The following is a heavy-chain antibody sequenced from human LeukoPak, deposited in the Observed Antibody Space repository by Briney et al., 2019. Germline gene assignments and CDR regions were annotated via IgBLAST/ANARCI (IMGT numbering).Heavy chain of an antibody. V-gene: IGHV4-38-2*02. D-gene: IGHD3-22*01. Sequence: SETLSLTCTVSGYSISNGYYWGWIRQPPGKWLEWIGSIYHSGSTYYNPSLKSRVTISVDTSKNQFSLKLNSVTAADTAVYYCARLKGYYDSSGYYYGTFDYWGQGTLVTVSS. CDR2: IYHSGST. CDR1: GYSISNGYY. J-gene: IGHJ4*02. CDR3: ARLKGYYDSSGYYYGTFDY.